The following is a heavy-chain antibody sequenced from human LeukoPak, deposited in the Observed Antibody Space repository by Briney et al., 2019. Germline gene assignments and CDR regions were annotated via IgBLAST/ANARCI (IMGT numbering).Heavy chain of an antibody. J-gene: IGHJ6*04. Sequence: SETLSLTCAVYGGSFSGYYWSWIRQPPGKGLEWIGEINHSGSTNYNPSLKSQVTISVDTSKNQFSLKLSSVTAADTAVYYCARGCSSTSCSSTPNGMDVWGKGTTVTVSS. CDR2: INHSGST. V-gene: IGHV4-34*01. D-gene: IGHD2-2*01. CDR1: GGSFSGYY. CDR3: ARGCSSTSCSSTPNGMDV.